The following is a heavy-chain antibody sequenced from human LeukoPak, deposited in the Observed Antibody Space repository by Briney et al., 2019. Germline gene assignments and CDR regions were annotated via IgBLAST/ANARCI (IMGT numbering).Heavy chain of an antibody. CDR2: IRYDGSNK. CDR3: ANSDSRGYYDSSGYHSHYYYYYMDV. V-gene: IGHV3-30*02. Sequence: GGSLRLSCAASGFTFSSYGMHWVRQAPGKGLEWVAFIRYDGSNKYYADSVKGRFTISRDSSKNTLYLQMNSLRAEDTAVYYCANSDSRGYYDSSGYHSHYYYYYMDVWGKGTTVTISS. J-gene: IGHJ6*03. CDR1: GFTFSSYG. D-gene: IGHD3-22*01.